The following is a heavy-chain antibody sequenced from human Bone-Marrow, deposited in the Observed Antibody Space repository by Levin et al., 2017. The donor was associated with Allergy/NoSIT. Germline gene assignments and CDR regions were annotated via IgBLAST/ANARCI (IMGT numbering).Heavy chain of an antibody. J-gene: IGHJ6*03. CDR1: GFTFSSYA. CDR2: ISGSGGGT. Sequence: LSLTCAASGFTFSSYAMSWVRQAPGKGLEWVSSISGSGGGTYFADSVKGRFTVSRDNSKNTLYLQMDTLRAEDTAVYYCAKDYYMDVWGKGTTVTVSS. V-gene: IGHV3-23*01. CDR3: AKDYYMDV.